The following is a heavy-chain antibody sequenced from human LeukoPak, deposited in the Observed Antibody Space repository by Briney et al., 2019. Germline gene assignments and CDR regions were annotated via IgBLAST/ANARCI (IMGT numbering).Heavy chain of an antibody. Sequence: ASVKVSCKVSGYTLTELSMHWVRQAPGKGLEWMGGFDPGDGETIYAQKFQGRVTMTEDTSTDTAYMELSSLRSEDTAVYYCATVDSSGYYREFDYWGQGTLVTVSS. V-gene: IGHV1-24*01. CDR2: FDPGDGET. D-gene: IGHD3-22*01. J-gene: IGHJ4*02. CDR3: ATVDSSGYYREFDY. CDR1: GYTLTELS.